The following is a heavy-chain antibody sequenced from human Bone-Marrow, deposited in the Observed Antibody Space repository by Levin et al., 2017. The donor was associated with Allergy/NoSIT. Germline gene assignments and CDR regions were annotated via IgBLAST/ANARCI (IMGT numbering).Heavy chain of an antibody. V-gene: IGHV4-4*07. CDR2: IYTTGST. CDR3: ARDRGTWFDP. Sequence: GSLRLSCSVSDASITSYYWSWIRQPAGKGLEWIGRIYTTGSTVFNPSLESRVSMSLDTAKNQISLTLTSVTAADTAIYYCARDRGTWFDPWGQGTLVTVSS. J-gene: IGHJ5*01. CDR1: DASITSYY. D-gene: IGHD3-10*01.